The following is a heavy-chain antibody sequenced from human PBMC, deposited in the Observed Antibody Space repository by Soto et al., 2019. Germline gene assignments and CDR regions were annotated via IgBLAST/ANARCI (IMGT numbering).Heavy chain of an antibody. CDR3: ATEMGASRGPFDN. CDR2: LSNTGRRT. CDR1: VFPFGANA. J-gene: IGHJ4*02. D-gene: IGHD3-10*01. V-gene: IGHV3-23*01. Sequence: GGSLRLSCVVSVFPFGANAMSWVRQAPGKGLEWVSGLSNTGRRTYYADSVKGRFTISRDNSENTVYLQMNSLRVEDTAVYYCATEMGASRGPFDNWGQGTLVTVSS.